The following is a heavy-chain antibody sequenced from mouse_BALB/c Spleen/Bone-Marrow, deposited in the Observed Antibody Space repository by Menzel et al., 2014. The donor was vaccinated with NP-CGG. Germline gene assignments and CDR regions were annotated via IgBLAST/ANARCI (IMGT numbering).Heavy chain of an antibody. D-gene: IGHD3-2*01. J-gene: IGHJ3*01. CDR2: ILPGSDST. Sequence: VKLMESGAELMKPGASVKISCKATGYTFSSYWIEWVKQRPGHGLEWIGEILPGSDSTNYNENFKGKATFTADTSSNTAYMQLNSLTSGDSAVYFCARDSSDYLAWFAYWGQGTLVTVSA. CDR1: GYTFSSYW. V-gene: IGHV1-9*01. CDR3: ARDSSDYLAWFAY.